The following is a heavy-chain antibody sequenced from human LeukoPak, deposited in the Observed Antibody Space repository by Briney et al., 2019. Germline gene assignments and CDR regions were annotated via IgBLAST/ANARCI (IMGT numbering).Heavy chain of an antibody. V-gene: IGHV4-4*02. CDR2: IYHSGST. J-gene: IGHJ4*02. Sequence: KPSETLSLTCAVSGGSISSRNWWSWVRQPPGKGLEWIGEIYHSGSTNYNPSLKTRVTISVDKSKNQFSLKLSSVTAADTAVYYCARLMTTVTPGYFDYWGQGTLVTVSS. CDR3: ARLMTTVTPGYFDY. D-gene: IGHD4-17*01. CDR1: GGSISSRNW.